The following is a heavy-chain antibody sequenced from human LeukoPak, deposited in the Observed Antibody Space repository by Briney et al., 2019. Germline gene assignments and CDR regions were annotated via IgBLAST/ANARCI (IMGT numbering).Heavy chain of an antibody. CDR1: GYTFTGYY. CDR2: INPNSGGT. J-gene: IGHJ5*02. CDR3: ARRIVVVPAANYWFDP. Sequence: ASVKVSCEASGYTFTGYYMHWVRQAPGQGIEWMGWINPNSGGTNYAQKFQGRVTMTRDTSISTAYMELSRLRSDDTAVYYCARRIVVVPAANYWFDPWGQGTLVTVSS. V-gene: IGHV1-2*02. D-gene: IGHD2-2*01.